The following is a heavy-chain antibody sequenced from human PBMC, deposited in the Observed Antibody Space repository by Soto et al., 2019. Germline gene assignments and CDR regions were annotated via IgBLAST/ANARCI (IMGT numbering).Heavy chain of an antibody. D-gene: IGHD3-3*01. CDR3: VKDVLRFLEWLLHFDY. CDR2: ISGSGGST. V-gene: IGHV3-23*01. CDR1: GFTFSSYA. J-gene: IGHJ4*02. Sequence: GGSLRLSCAASGFTFSSYAMSWVRQAPGKGLEWVSAISGSGGSTCYADSVKGRFTISRDNSKNTLYLQMNSLRAEGTAVYFFVKDVLRFLEWLLHFDYWGQGTLVTVSS.